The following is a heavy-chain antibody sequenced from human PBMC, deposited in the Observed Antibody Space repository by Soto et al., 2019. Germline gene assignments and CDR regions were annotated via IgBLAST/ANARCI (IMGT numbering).Heavy chain of an antibody. Sequence: SLRLSCAASGFTFSNYGMHWVRQAPGKGLEWVAVISDDGVSKYYADSVQGRFTISRDNSESAVFLQMNSLRPDDTALYFCARAYYFGSGTSYTLYYWGQAT. CDR3: ARAYYFGSGTSYTLYY. CDR2: ISDDGVSK. CDR1: GFTFSNYG. J-gene: IGHJ4*02. D-gene: IGHD3-10*01. V-gene: IGHV3-30*03.